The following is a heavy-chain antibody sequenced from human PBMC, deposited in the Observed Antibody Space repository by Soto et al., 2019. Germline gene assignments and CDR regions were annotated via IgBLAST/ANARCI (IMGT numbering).Heavy chain of an antibody. D-gene: IGHD2-15*01. V-gene: IGHV4-39*01. CDR2: ISYSGST. CDR3: ARHLVAREVDY. Sequence: QLQLQESGPGLVKPSETLSLTCTVSGGSISSSSYYWGWIRQPPGKGLEWIGSISYSGSTYYNPSLKSRVTISVDTSKNQFSLKLSSVTAADTAVFYCARHLVAREVDYWGQGTLVTVSS. J-gene: IGHJ4*02. CDR1: GGSISSSSYY.